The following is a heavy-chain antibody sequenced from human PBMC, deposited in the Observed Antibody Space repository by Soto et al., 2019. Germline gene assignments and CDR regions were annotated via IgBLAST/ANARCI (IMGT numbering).Heavy chain of an antibody. Sequence: SETLXLTCTVSGGSVSSCSYYWSWIRQPPGKGLEWIGYIYYSGSTNYNPSLKSRVTILVDTSKNQFSLKLSSVTAADTAVYYSASPGYGSGSYYRSPYYYYYYGMDVWGQGTTVTVPS. CDR1: GGSVSSCSYY. J-gene: IGHJ6*02. CDR3: ASPGYGSGSYYRSPYYYYYYGMDV. CDR2: IYYSGST. D-gene: IGHD3-10*01. V-gene: IGHV4-61*01.